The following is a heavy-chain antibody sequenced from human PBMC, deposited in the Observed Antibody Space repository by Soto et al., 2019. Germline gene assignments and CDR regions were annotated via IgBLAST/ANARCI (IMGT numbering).Heavy chain of an antibody. CDR2: IRYDGSNI. D-gene: IGHD1-26*01. J-gene: IGHJ4*02. Sequence: QVQLVESGGGVVQPGRSLRLSCVVSESIFSGYGMHWVRQAPGKGLEWVAIIRYDGSNIYYADSVRGRFAISRHNSKNTIYLQMDSLRAEDAAVYYCARVGVGGTVFFGYLDYWCQGALVTVSS. CDR1: ESIFSGYG. V-gene: IGHV3-33*01. CDR3: ARVGVGGTVFFGYLDY.